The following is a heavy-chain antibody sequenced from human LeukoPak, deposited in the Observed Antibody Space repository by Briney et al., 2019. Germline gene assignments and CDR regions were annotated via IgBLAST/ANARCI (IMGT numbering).Heavy chain of an antibody. D-gene: IGHD3-22*01. J-gene: IGHJ4*02. CDR2: IKQDGSEK. CDR1: GFTFSSYW. CDR3: ARVASGAYYQALDY. V-gene: IGHV3-7*04. Sequence: GGSLRLSCAASGFTFSSYWMSWVRQAPGKGLEWVANIKQDGSEKYYVDSVKGRFTISRDNAENSLYLQMNSLRAEDTAVYYCARVASGAYYQALDYWGQGTLVTVSS.